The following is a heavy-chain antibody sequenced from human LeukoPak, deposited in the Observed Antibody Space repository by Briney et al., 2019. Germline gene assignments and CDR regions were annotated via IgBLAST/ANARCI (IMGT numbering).Heavy chain of an antibody. J-gene: IGHJ4*02. V-gene: IGHV4-39*01. D-gene: IGHD1-26*01. CDR3: ARVSGSYFSYFDY. CDR1: GGSISSSSYY. CDR2: IYYGGST. Sequence: SETLSLTCTVSGGSISSSSYYWGWIRQPPGKGLEWIGSIYYGGSTYYNPSLKSRVTISVDTSKNQFSLKLSSVTAADTAVYYCARVSGSYFSYFDYWGQGTLVTVSS.